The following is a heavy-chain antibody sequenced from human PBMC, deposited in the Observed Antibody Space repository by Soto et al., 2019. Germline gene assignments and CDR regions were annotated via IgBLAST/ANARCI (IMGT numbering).Heavy chain of an antibody. CDR2: MYSGGTT. V-gene: IGHV3-53*01. CDR3: ARSLPVAPSYFDY. J-gene: IGHJ4*02. Sequence: GGSLRLSCAASGFTFSSYGMHWVRQAPGKGLEWVSVMYSGGTTYYADSVKGRFTISRDDSKNTLYLQMNSLKAEDTAVYYCARSLPVAPSYFDYWGQGTLVTVSS. D-gene: IGHD6-19*01. CDR1: GFTFSSYG.